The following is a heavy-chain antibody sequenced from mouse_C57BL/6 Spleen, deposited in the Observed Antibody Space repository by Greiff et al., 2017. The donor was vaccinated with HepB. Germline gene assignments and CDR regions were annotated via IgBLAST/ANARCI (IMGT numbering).Heavy chain of an antibody. V-gene: IGHV8-8*01. J-gene: IGHJ3*01. Sequence: QVTLKESGPGILQPSQTLSLTCSFSGFSLSTFGMGVGWIRQPSGKGLEWLAHIWWDDDKYYNPALKSRLTISKDTSKNQVFLKIANVDTADTATYYCPRSPYYYGSSSPFAYWGQGTLVTVSA. CDR3: PRSPYYYGSSSPFAY. CDR2: IWWDDDK. D-gene: IGHD1-1*01. CDR1: GFSLSTFGMG.